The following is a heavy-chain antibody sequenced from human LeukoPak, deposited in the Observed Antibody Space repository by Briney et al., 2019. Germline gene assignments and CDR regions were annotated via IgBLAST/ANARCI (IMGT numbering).Heavy chain of an antibody. D-gene: IGHD4-17*01. J-gene: IGHJ4*02. CDR3: ARDGHGVPLDY. CDR1: GFDLSTYA. V-gene: IGHV3-30*03. CDR2: ISYDGTEK. Sequence: GGSLRLSCAASGFDLSTYAMHWVRQAPGKGLEWVAVISYDGTEKYYGDSVKGRFTISRDNSKNTLYLQMNSLRAEDTALYYCARDGHGVPLDYWGQGTLVTVSP.